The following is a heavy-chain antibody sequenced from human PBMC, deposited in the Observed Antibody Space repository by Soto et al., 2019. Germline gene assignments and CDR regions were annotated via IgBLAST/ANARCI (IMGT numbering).Heavy chain of an antibody. Sequence: ASVKVSCKASGYTFTSYAMHWVRQAPGQRLEWMGWINAGNGNTKYSQKFQGRVTITRDTSASTAYMELSSLRSEDTAVYYCARESLFWSGSLDYWGQGTLVXVSS. CDR1: GYTFTSYA. J-gene: IGHJ4*02. D-gene: IGHD3-3*01. CDR3: ARESLFWSGSLDY. V-gene: IGHV1-3*01. CDR2: INAGNGNT.